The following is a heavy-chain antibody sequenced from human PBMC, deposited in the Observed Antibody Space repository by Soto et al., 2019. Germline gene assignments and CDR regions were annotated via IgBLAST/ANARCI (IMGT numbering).Heavy chain of an antibody. V-gene: IGHV1-46*03. CDR1: GYTFTSYY. J-gene: IGHJ5*02. Sequence: GASVKVSCKASGYTFTSYYMHWVRQAPGQGLEWMGIINPSGGSTSYAQKFQGRVTMTRDTSTSTVYMELSSLRSEDTAVYYCARDYYGSGSYNNWFDPWGQGTLVTVSS. CDR3: ARDYYGSGSYNNWFDP. CDR2: INPSGGST. D-gene: IGHD3-10*01.